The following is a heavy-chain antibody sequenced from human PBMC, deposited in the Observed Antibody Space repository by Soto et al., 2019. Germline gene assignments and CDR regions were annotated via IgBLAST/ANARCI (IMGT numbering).Heavy chain of an antibody. CDR3: AREGELGGSGSRYGDYYYYYGMDV. D-gene: IGHD3-10*01. Sequence: SETLSLTCTVSGGSISSYYWSWIRQPAGKGLEWIGRIYTSGSTNYNPSLKSRATMSVDTSKNQFSLKLSSVTAADTAVYYCAREGELGGSGSRYGDYYYYYGMDVWGQGTTVTVSS. J-gene: IGHJ6*02. V-gene: IGHV4-4*07. CDR2: IYTSGST. CDR1: GGSISSYY.